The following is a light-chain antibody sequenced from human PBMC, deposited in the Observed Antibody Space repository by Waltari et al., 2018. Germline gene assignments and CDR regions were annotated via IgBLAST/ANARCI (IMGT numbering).Light chain of an antibody. CDR2: EGS. Sequence: QSALTHPASVSGSPGPSITIHCTVTTRDVGTDNLFSWYQQHPGKAPQLIICEGSKRPSGVSNRFSGSKFGNTASLTISGLQAEDEADYYCCSYAAYSPVLFGGGTKVTVL. J-gene: IGLJ2*01. CDR3: CSYAAYSPVL. CDR1: TRDVGTDNL. V-gene: IGLV2-23*01.